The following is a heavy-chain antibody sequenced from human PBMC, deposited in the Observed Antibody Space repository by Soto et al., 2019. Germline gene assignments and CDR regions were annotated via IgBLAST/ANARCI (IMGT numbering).Heavy chain of an antibody. V-gene: IGHV3-33*01. J-gene: IGHJ3*02. CDR3: ARDLDAFDI. Sequence: VAVIWYDGSNKYYADSVKGRFTISRDNSKNTLYLQMNSLRAEDTAVYYCARDLDAFDIWGQGTMVTVSS. CDR2: IWYDGSNK.